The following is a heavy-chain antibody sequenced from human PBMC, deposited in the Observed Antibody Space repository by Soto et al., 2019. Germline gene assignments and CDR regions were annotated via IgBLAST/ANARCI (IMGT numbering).Heavy chain of an antibody. CDR3: ARGGSYDSSGATIDI. V-gene: IGHV4-30-2*01. J-gene: IGHJ3*02. D-gene: IGHD3-22*01. CDR1: GCSITSSGYS. Sequence: QLQLQESGSGLVKPSQTLSLTCVVSGCSITSSGYSWSWIRQPPGKGLEWIGYIYHHSGSTYYTPSLKRRVTISIDTSKNQFSLKLSSVTAADTALYYCARGGSYDSSGATIDIWCQGTLGTVSS. CDR2: IYHHSGST.